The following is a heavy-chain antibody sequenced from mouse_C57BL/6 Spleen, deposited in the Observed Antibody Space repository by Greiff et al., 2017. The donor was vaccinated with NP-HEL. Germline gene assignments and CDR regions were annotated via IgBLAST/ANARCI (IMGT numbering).Heavy chain of an antibody. Sequence: EVQVVESGGGLVKPGGSLKLSCAASGFTFSDYGMHWVRQAPEKGLEWVAYISSGSSTIYYADTVKGRFTISRDNAKNTLFLQMTSLRSEDTAMYYCATDYDGRPFAYWGQGTLVTVSA. CDR1: GFTFSDYG. CDR2: ISSGSSTI. J-gene: IGHJ3*01. V-gene: IGHV5-17*01. CDR3: ATDYDGRPFAY. D-gene: IGHD2-4*01.